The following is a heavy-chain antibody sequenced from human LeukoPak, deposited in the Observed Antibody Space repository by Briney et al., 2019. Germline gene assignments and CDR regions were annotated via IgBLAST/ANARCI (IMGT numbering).Heavy chain of an antibody. Sequence: GGSLRLSCAAPGFTFSSYEMNWVRQAPGKGLEWVSYIGSSSNTIYYADSVKGRFTISRDNAKNSLYLQMSSLRDEDTAVYYCARDGTAAGLYFDLWGQGTLVTVSS. J-gene: IGHJ4*01. D-gene: IGHD6-13*01. CDR2: IGSSSNTI. CDR3: ARDGTAAGLYFDL. V-gene: IGHV3-48*03. CDR1: GFTFSSYE.